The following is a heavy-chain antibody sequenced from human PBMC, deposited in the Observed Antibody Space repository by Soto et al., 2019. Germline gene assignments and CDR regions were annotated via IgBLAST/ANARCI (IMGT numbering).Heavy chain of an antibody. CDR3: ARGKKAARLDYYYGMDV. Sequence: EVQLVESGGGLVKPGGSLRLSCAASGFTFSSYEMNWVRQAPGKGLEWVSYISSSGSTIYYADSVKGRFTISRDNAKNSLYLQMNSLRAEDTAVYYCARGKKAARLDYYYGMDVWGQGTTVTVSS. J-gene: IGHJ6*02. CDR2: ISSSGSTI. CDR1: GFTFSSYE. V-gene: IGHV3-48*03. D-gene: IGHD6-6*01.